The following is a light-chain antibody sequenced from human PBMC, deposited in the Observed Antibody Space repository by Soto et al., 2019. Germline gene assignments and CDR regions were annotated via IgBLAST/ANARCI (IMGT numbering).Light chain of an antibody. V-gene: IGLV2-11*01. Sequence: QSALTQPRSVSGSPGQSVTISCTGTRSDVGGYDYVSWYQQYPGKAPKLMIYDVIKRPSEVPDRFSGSKSGNTASLTISGLQAEDEADYYCCSYAGSYNVVFGGGTKLTVL. CDR3: CSYAGSYNVV. CDR1: RSDVGGYDY. CDR2: DVI. J-gene: IGLJ2*01.